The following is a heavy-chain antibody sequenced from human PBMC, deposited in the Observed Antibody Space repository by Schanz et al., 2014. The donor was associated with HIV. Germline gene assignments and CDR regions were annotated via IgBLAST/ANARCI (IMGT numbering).Heavy chain of an antibody. CDR3: AREPSFSGLDV. Sequence: VQLVQSGAEVKKPGSSVKVSCKASGGTFSTYDFSWVRQAPGQGLEWMGWFNPNSGGRIYPQKFEGRVTMTRDTSISTAYMELSSLRYDDTAVYYCAREPSFSGLDVWGQGTTVIVSS. J-gene: IGHJ6*02. D-gene: IGHD6-6*01. V-gene: IGHV1-2*02. CDR1: GGTFSTYD. CDR2: FNPNSGGR.